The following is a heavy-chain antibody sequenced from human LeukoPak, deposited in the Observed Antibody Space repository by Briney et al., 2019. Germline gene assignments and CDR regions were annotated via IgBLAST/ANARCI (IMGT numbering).Heavy chain of an antibody. CDR3: ARDISINTKNAFDI. CDR1: GYTFTGYY. Sequence: ASVKVSCKASGYTFTGYYLHWMRQAPGQGLEWMGWINPKTGGTNYAQKFQVRVTMTRDTSISTAYMELSSLRSDDTAVYYCARDISINTKNAFDIWGQGTMVTVS. V-gene: IGHV1-2*02. D-gene: IGHD3-9*01. J-gene: IGHJ3*02. CDR2: INPKTGGT.